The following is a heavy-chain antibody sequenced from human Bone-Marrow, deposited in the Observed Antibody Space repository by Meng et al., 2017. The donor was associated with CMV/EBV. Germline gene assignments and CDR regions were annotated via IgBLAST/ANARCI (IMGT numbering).Heavy chain of an antibody. CDR1: FALGTRFGG. J-gene: IGHJ4*02. CDR2: FYWNDDR. D-gene: IGHD5-24*01. Sequence: FALGTRFGGAAWVRQPPGEALEWLSLFYWNDDRRYSPSLKSRHTIMKNASKNQVVLVKTNMDPVDTATFYCVHWPATAPRGTFYFENWGQGILVTVSS. CDR3: VHWPATAPRGTFYFEN. V-gene: IGHV2-5*01.